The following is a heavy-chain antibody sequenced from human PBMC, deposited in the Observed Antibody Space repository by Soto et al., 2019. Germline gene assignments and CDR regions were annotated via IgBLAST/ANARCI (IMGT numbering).Heavy chain of an antibody. Sequence: SVKVSCKASGGTFSSYAISWVRQAPGQGLEWMGGIIPIFGTANYAQKFQGRVTITADESTSTAYMELSSLRSEDTAVYYCARDLYYYDSSGYPPDYYYGMDVWGQGTTVTVSS. J-gene: IGHJ6*02. CDR3: ARDLYYYDSSGYPPDYYYGMDV. CDR2: IIPIFGTA. V-gene: IGHV1-69*13. CDR1: GGTFSSYA. D-gene: IGHD3-22*01.